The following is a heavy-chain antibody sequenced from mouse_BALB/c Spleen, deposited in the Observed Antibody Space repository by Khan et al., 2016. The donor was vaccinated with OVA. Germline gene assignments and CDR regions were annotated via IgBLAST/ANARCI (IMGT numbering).Heavy chain of an antibody. CDR3: ARGSSSGPAWFAY. V-gene: IGHV3-6*02. D-gene: IGHD3-1*01. CDR1: GYSITSGYF. Sequence: EVQLQESGPGLVKPSQSLSLTCSVTGYSITSGYFWNWIRQFPGNKLEWMGYIRYDGNSNYNPSLKNRISITRDTSKNPFFLTLNSVTPEDTATDYGARGSSSGPAWFAYWGQGTLVTVSA. CDR2: IRYDGNS. J-gene: IGHJ3*01.